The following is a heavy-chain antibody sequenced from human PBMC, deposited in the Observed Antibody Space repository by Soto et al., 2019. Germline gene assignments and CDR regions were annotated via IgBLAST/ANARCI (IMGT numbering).Heavy chain of an antibody. J-gene: IGHJ6*02. V-gene: IGHV1-2*02. CDR2: INPNNGGT. Sequence: GXSVKVSSKGSGYTFIRYNMHWVRQAPGQGLEWMGWINPNNGGTNYAQKFQGRVTMTRDTSISTAYMDLSRLRSDDTAVYYCARDRTAVAGYYYYGMDLWGQGTTVTVSS. D-gene: IGHD6-19*01. CDR1: GYTFIRYN. CDR3: ARDRTAVAGYYYYGMDL.